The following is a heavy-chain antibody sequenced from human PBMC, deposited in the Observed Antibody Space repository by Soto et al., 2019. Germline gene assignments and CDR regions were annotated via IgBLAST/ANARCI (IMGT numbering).Heavy chain of an antibody. CDR1: VFSLNNYW. V-gene: IGHV3-74*01. CDR3: MRGNTGYGNFDY. J-gene: IGHJ4*02. CDR2: IYRDGTT. D-gene: IGHD5-12*01. Sequence: WWSLRLSCAVSVFSLNNYWMHWVRQRPGKGLVWVARIYRDGTTSYADSVKGRFTISRDNAKNTVSLQMNSLKDEDTAVYYCMRGNTGYGNFDYWGQGTLVTVSS.